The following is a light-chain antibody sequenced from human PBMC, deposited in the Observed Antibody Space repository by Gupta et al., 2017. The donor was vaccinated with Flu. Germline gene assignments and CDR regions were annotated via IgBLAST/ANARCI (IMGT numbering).Light chain of an antibody. J-gene: IGLJ3*02. Sequence: QSVLTRPPSASGIPGQRVTISCSGSSSNIGSNYVYWYQQLPGTAPKLPIYRNNQRPSGVPDRFSGSKSGNSASLAISGLRSEDEADYYCAAWDDSLSGRVFGGGTKLTVL. CDR3: AAWDDSLSGRV. CDR1: SSNIGSNY. CDR2: RNN. V-gene: IGLV1-47*01.